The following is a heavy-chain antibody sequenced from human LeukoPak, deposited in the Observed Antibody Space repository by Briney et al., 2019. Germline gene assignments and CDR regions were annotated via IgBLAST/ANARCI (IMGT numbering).Heavy chain of an antibody. J-gene: IGHJ3*02. CDR2: IKQDGSEK. D-gene: IGHD2-21*01. Sequence: GGSLRLSCAASGFTFSSYWMSWVRQAPGKGLEWVANIKQDGSEKYYVDSVKGRFTISRDNAKNSLYLQMHSLRAEDTAVYYCARDGLFPAFDAFDIWGQGTMVTVSS. CDR3: ARDGLFPAFDAFDI. V-gene: IGHV3-7*01. CDR1: GFTFSSYW.